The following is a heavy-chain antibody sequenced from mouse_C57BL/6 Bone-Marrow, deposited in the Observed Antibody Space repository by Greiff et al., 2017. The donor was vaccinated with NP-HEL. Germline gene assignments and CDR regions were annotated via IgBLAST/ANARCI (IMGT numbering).Heavy chain of an antibody. CDR3: ARSYYDYAGFAY. CDR2: IYPGSGST. D-gene: IGHD2-4*01. CDR1: GYTFTSYW. V-gene: IGHV1-55*01. J-gene: IGHJ3*01. Sequence: VQLQQPGAELVKPGASVKMSCKASGYTFTSYWITWVKQRPGQGLEWIGDIYPGSGSTNYNEKFKSKATLTVDTSSSTAYMQLSSLTSEDSAVYYCARSYYDYAGFAYWGQGTLVTVSA.